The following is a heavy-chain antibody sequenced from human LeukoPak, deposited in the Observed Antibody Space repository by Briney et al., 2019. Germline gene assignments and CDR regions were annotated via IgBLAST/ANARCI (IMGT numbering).Heavy chain of an antibody. CDR1: GYTFTSYA. J-gene: IGHJ4*02. D-gene: IGHD5-12*01. Sequence: GASVKVSCKASGYTFTSYAMHWVRQAPGQRLEWMGWINAGNGNTKYSQKFQGRVTITGDTSASTAYMELSSLRSEDTAVYYCARGYSGCDYFDYWGQGTLVTVSS. CDR2: INAGNGNT. V-gene: IGHV1-3*01. CDR3: ARGYSGCDYFDY.